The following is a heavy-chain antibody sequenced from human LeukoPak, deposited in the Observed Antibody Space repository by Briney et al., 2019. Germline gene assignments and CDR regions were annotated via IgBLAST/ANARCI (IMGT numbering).Heavy chain of an antibody. Sequence: GRSLRLSCAASGFTFDDYAMHWVRQAPGKGLEWVSGISWNSGSIGYADSVKGRFTISRDNAKNSLYLQMNSLRAEDTAVYYCARATTYYYDSSGYYREAIDAFDIWGQGTMVAVSS. D-gene: IGHD3-22*01. J-gene: IGHJ3*02. CDR2: ISWNSGSI. CDR3: ARATTYYYDSSGYYREAIDAFDI. CDR1: GFTFDDYA. V-gene: IGHV3-9*01.